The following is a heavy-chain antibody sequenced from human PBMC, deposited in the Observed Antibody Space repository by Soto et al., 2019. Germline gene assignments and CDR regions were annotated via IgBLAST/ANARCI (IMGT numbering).Heavy chain of an antibody. CDR1: GYSFATYA. CDR2: INPATGNT. CDR3: ARRYKSAGWLEP. Sequence: QVQLVQSGAEVKKPGTSVKVSCKASGYSFATYAIHWVRQAPGQGLEWMGWINPATGNTEYSDKLQDRVTFTRDTSATTAYMELRGLRSEDTAVYYCARRYKSAGWLEPWGQGTLVTVSS. V-gene: IGHV1-3*01. D-gene: IGHD1-1*01. J-gene: IGHJ5*02.